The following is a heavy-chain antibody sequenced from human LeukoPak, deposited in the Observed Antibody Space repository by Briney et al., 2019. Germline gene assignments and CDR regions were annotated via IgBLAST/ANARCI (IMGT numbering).Heavy chain of an antibody. D-gene: IGHD2-15*01. CDR3: ARGGHMVVAAIRPFDY. J-gene: IGHJ4*02. CDR1: GYTFTGYY. Sequence: ASVKVSCKASGYTFTGYYMHWVRQAPGQGLEWMGWINPNSGGTNYAQKFQGWVTMTRDTSISTAYMELSRLRSDDTAVYYCARGGHMVVAAIRPFDYWGQGTLVTVSS. CDR2: INPNSGGT. V-gene: IGHV1-2*04.